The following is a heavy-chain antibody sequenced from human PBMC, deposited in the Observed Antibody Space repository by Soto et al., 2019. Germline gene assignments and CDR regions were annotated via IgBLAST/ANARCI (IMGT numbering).Heavy chain of an antibody. Sequence: PGGSLRLSCAASGFIFSSYAMIWVRQAPGKGLEWVSAISGSDGSTYYADSVKGRFTISRDNSRNTLYLQMNSLRAEDTAVYYCAKDGVAHIPLYTSGSSYDHWGQGTLVTGLL. D-gene: IGHD3-22*01. CDR2: ISGSDGST. CDR1: GFIFSSYA. CDR3: AKDGVAHIPLYTSGSSYDH. J-gene: IGHJ4*02. V-gene: IGHV3-23*01.